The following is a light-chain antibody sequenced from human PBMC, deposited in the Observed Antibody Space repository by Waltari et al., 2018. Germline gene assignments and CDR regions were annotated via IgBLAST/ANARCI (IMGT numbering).Light chain of an antibody. CDR2: EVS. CDR1: SSDVGGYNY. Sequence: QSALTQPASVSGSTGQSITISCTGTSSDVGGYNYLSWYQQHPGKAPKLMIYEVSNRPSGVSNRFSGSKSGNTASLTISGLQAEDEADYYCSSYTSSSTLVFGTGTKVTVL. V-gene: IGLV2-14*01. J-gene: IGLJ1*01. CDR3: SSYTSSSTLV.